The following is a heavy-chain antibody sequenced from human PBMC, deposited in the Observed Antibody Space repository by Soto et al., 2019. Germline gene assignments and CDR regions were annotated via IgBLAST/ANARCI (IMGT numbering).Heavy chain of an antibody. V-gene: IGHV4-61*01. CDR2: IYYSGST. CDR3: ARGPSTMVRVNWFDP. J-gene: IGHJ5*02. CDR1: GGSVSSGSYY. D-gene: IGHD3-10*01. Sequence: SETLSLTCTVSGGSVSSGSYYWSWIRQPPGKGLECVGYIYYSGSTNYNPSLKSRVTISVDTSKNQFSLKLSSVTAADTAVYYCARGPSTMVRVNWFDPWGQGTLVTVSS.